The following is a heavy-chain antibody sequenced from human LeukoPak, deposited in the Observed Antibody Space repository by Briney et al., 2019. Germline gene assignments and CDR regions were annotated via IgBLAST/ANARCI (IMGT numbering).Heavy chain of an antibody. V-gene: IGHV3-7*01. CDR1: GFTFSSYW. J-gene: IGHJ4*02. CDR2: IKQDGSEK. Sequence: GGSLRFSCAASGFTFSSYWMSWVRQAPGKGLEWVANIKQDGSEKYYVDSVKGRFTISRDNAKNSLYLQMNSLRAEDTAVYYCARGQSVGWEIGVCDFWGQGSLVTVAS. D-gene: IGHD1-26*01. CDR3: ARGQSVGWEIGVCDF.